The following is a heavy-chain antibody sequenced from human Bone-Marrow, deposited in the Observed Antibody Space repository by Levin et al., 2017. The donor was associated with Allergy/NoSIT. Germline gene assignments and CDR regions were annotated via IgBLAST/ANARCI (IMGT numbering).Heavy chain of an antibody. Sequence: AGGSLRLSCKTSGSTFTSYNVYWVRQAPGQGLEWMGYINPNSGNTGYAQKFQGRVSMTRNSSISTAYMELSGLKFEDTAIYYCARGDCYSGSCYGPDWLDPWGQGTQVTVSS. CDR2: INPNSGNT. J-gene: IGHJ5*02. CDR3: ARGDCYSGSCYGPDWLDP. V-gene: IGHV1-8*01. CDR1: GSTFTSYN. D-gene: IGHD2/OR15-2a*01.